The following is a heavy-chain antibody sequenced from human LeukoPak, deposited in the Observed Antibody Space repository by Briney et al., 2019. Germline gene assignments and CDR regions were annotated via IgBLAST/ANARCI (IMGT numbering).Heavy chain of an antibody. V-gene: IGHV1-69*01. D-gene: IGHD3-10*01. J-gene: IGHJ4*02. CDR3: ARGGPYYYGSGSLYYFDY. Sequence: SVKVSCKASGGTFSSYAISGVGQAPGQGLEWMGGIIPIFGTANYAQKFQGRVTITADESTSTAYIELSSLRSEDTAVYYCARGGPYYYGSGSLYYFDYWGQGTLVTVSS. CDR2: IIPIFGTA. CDR1: GGTFSSYA.